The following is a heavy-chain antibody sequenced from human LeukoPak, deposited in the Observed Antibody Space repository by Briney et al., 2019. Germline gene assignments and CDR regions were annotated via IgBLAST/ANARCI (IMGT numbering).Heavy chain of an antibody. CDR2: IYTSGST. CDR3: ARQSHFGWFDP. Sequence: SETLSLTCTVSGGSISSYYWSWIRQPPGKGLEWIGYIYTSGSTNYNPSLKSRVTISVDTSKNQFSLKLSSVTAADTAVYYCARQSHFGWFDPWGQGTLVTVSS. J-gene: IGHJ5*02. D-gene: IGHD3-10*01. V-gene: IGHV4-4*09. CDR1: GGSISSYY.